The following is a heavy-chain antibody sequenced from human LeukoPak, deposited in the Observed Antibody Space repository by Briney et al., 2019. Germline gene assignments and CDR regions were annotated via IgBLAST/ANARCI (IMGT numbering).Heavy chain of an antibody. Sequence: SETLSLTCSVSNGAVKNYYWTWIRQPPGQGLEGSGNFLYSGTTTYRASLDSLLIISVDNSKNTVSLRLFSVTAADTAVYYCATLVYSGSRYHFDTWGQGTLVTVSS. D-gene: IGHD1-26*01. CDR3: ATLVYSGSRYHFDT. J-gene: IGHJ4*02. V-gene: IGHV4-59*02. CDR1: NGAVKNYY. CDR2: FLYSGTT.